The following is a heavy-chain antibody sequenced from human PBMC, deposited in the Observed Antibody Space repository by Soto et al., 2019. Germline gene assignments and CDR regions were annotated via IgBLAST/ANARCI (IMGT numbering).Heavy chain of an antibody. J-gene: IGHJ5*02. CDR2: IWLDGRER. V-gene: IGHV3-33*01. D-gene: IGHD1-1*01. CDR3: ARDASGTTSFRAS. CDR1: GFMFGTSG. Sequence: QVHLVESGGGVVQPGRSLSLSCEASGFMFGTSGMHWVRQAPGKGLEWVSGIWLDGRERYYSDSVKGRFTISRDNSKNTLFLQMNSLRVEDTAVYFCARDASGTTSFRASWGQGTLVTVSS.